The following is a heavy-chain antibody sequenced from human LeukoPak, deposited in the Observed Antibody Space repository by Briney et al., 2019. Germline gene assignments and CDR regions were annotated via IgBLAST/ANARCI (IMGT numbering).Heavy chain of an antibody. CDR3: AKPSYGSAYNWFDP. CDR2: ISGSGGST. J-gene: IGHJ5*02. CDR1: GFTFSSCA. D-gene: IGHD3-10*01. V-gene: IGHV3-23*01. Sequence: GGSLRLSCAASGFTFSSCAMSWVRQAPGKGLKWVSAISGSGGSTYYADSVKGRFTISRDNSKNTLYLQMNSLRAEDTAVYYCAKPSYGSAYNWFDPWGQGTLVTVSS.